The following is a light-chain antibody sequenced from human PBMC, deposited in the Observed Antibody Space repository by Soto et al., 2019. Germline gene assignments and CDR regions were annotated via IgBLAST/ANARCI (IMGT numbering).Light chain of an antibody. CDR1: ERVATTY. J-gene: IGKJ5*01. CDR3: QQRNNWPPIT. Sequence: ESVLTQSPGTLSLSPGERATLSCRAIERVATTYLAGDQQKPCQSPSLLLYAASNRATGVPARFSGSGSGTDFPPTISRLEPEDSALYYCQQRNNWPPITFGQGTRLEIK. CDR2: AAS. V-gene: IGKV3-11*01.